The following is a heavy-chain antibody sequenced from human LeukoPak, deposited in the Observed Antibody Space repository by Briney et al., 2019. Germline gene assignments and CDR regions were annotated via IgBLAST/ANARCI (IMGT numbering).Heavy chain of an antibody. Sequence: GASVKVSCKASGYTFTSYDINWVRQATGQGLEWMGWMNPNSGNTGYAQKFQGRVTMTRNTSISTAYMELSSLRSEDTAVYYCARGRYSSSWYNYYYYYYGMDVWGQGTTVTVSS. CDR3: ARGRYSSSWYNYYYYYYGMDV. V-gene: IGHV1-8*01. J-gene: IGHJ6*02. CDR1: GYTFTSYD. D-gene: IGHD6-13*01. CDR2: MNPNSGNT.